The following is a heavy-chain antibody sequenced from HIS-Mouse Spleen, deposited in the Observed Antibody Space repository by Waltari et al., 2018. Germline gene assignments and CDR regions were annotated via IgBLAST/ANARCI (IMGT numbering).Heavy chain of an antibody. J-gene: IGHJ4*02. Sequence: QLQLQESGPGLVKPSETLSLTCTVSGGSISSSSYYWGWIRQPPGKGLEWIGSIYYSGSTYYNPSLKSRVTISVDTSKNQFSLKLSSVTAADTAVYYCARDWVDSSGWYYFDYWGQGTLVTVSS. CDR2: IYYSGST. D-gene: IGHD6-19*01. V-gene: IGHV4-39*07. CDR3: ARDWVDSSGWYYFDY. CDR1: GGSISSSSYY.